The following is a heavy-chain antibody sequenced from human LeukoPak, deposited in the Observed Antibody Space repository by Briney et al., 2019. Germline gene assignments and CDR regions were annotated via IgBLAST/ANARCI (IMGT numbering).Heavy chain of an antibody. CDR1: GFPFSSHA. CDR2: ISISADMT. CDR3: ANEEVPNDY. V-gene: IGHV3-23*01. D-gene: IGHD4/OR15-4a*01. Sequence: GGSLRLSCEVSGFPFSSHAMSWVRQAPGRGLEWVSGISISADMTYYADSVQGRFIISRDNSKITLYLQMDSLRVEDTAVYYCANEEVPNDYWGQGTLVTVSS. J-gene: IGHJ4*02.